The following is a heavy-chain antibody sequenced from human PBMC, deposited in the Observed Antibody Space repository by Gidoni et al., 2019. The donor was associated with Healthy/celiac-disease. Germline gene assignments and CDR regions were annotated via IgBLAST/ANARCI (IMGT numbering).Heavy chain of an antibody. CDR1: GFTFGDYA. D-gene: IGHD3-10*01. J-gene: IGHJ4*02. Sequence: EVQLVESGGGLVQPGRSLRLSCTASGFTFGDYARSWFRQAPGKGLELVGFIRRKAYGGTTEYAASGKGRFTISRDDSKSIAYLQMNSLKTEDTAVYYCTRDQTDTTRGGQNFDYWGQGTLVTVSS. CDR3: TRDQTDTTRGGQNFDY. CDR2: IRRKAYGGTT. V-gene: IGHV3-49*03.